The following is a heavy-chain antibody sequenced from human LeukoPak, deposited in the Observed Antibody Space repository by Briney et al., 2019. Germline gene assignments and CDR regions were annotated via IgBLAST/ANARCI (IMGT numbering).Heavy chain of an antibody. CDR3: ARGVGEYCSSTSCYLHWFDP. V-gene: IGHV4-4*07. J-gene: IGHJ5*02. CDR2: IYTSGST. CDR1: GGSISSYY. D-gene: IGHD2-2*01. Sequence: SETLSLTCTVSGGSISSYYWSWIRQPAGKGLEWIGRIYTSGSTNYNPSLKSRVTMSVDTSKNQFSLKLSSVTAADTAVYYCARGVGEYCSSTSCYLHWFDPWGQGTLATVSS.